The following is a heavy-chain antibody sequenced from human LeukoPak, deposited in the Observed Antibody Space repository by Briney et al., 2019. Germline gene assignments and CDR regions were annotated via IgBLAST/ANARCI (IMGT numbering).Heavy chain of an antibody. CDR3: ARDGFTLFYYYGMDV. Sequence: GGSLRLSCAASGFTFSSYWMSWVRQAPGKGLEWGANIKQDGSEKYYVDSVKGRFTISRDNAKNSLYLQMNSLRAEDTAVYYCARDGFTLFYYYGMDVWGQGTTVTVSS. D-gene: IGHD2-15*01. CDR2: IKQDGSEK. V-gene: IGHV3-7*01. CDR1: GFTFSSYW. J-gene: IGHJ6*02.